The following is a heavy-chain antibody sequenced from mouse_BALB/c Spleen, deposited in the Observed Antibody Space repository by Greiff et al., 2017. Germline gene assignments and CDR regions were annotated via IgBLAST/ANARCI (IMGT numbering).Heavy chain of an antibody. CDR3: ARWGYTTTSAY. D-gene: IGHD1-1*01. J-gene: IGHJ3*01. Sequence: EVKLVESGGGLVQPGGSRKLSCAASGFTFSSFGMHWVRQAPEKGLEWVAYISSGSSTIYYADTVKGRFTISRDNPKNTLFLQMTSLRSEDTAMYYCARWGYTTTSAYWGQGTLVTVSA. CDR1: GFTFSSFG. CDR2: ISSGSSTI. V-gene: IGHV5-17*02.